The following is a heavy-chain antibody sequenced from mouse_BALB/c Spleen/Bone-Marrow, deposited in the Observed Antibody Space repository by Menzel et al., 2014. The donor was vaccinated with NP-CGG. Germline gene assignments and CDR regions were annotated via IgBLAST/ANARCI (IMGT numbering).Heavy chain of an antibody. J-gene: IGHJ4*01. Sequence: VQGVESGPGLVAPSQSLSITCTVSGFSLTSYGVHWVRQPPGKVLEWLGVIWAGGSTNYNSALMSRLSISKENSKSQVFLKMNSLQTDDTAMYYCARGSYYEGATDYWGQGTSVTVSS. CDR2: IWAGGST. D-gene: IGHD1-1*01. CDR3: ARGSYYEGATDY. V-gene: IGHV2-9*02. CDR1: GFSLTSYG.